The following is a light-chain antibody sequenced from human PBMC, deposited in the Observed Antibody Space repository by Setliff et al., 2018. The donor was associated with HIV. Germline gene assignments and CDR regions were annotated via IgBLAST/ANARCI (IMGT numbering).Light chain of an antibody. Sequence: SYELTQPPSESVAPGKTARITCVGNIIGSKSVHWYQQKPGQAPVMVVYDASDRPSGIPERFSGSKSANTATLTISRVEAGDEADYYCQVWDSSSDHYVFGTGTKVNVL. J-gene: IGLJ1*01. CDR2: DAS. V-gene: IGLV3-21*03. CDR3: QVWDSSSDHYV. CDR1: IIGSKS.